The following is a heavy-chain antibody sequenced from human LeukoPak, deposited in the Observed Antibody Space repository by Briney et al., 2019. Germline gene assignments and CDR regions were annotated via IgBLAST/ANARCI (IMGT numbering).Heavy chain of an antibody. CDR2: IYTSGST. V-gene: IGHV4-4*09. Sequence: PSETLSLTCTVSGDCISSYDWSWIRQPPGKGLEWIGHIYTSGSTNSNPSLESRVTISVDTSKNLLSLNLTSATAADTAVYYCARVRGRGGGTRAFDIWGQGTTVTVSS. CDR1: GDCISSYD. CDR3: ARVRGRGGGTRAFDI. D-gene: IGHD3-16*01. J-gene: IGHJ3*02.